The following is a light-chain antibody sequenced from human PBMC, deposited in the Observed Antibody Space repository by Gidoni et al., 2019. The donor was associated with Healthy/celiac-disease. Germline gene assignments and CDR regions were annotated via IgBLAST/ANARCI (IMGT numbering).Light chain of an antibody. CDR1: QSLLHSNGYNY. CDR2: LGS. Sequence: IVITQSPLSLPVTPGEPASIPCRSSQSLLHSNGYNYLDWYLQKPGQSPQLMIYLGSNPASGVPDRFSGSGAGTDFTLKISRVEAEDVGVYYCMQALQTPYTFGQGTKLEIK. J-gene: IGKJ2*01. V-gene: IGKV2-28*01. CDR3: MQALQTPYT.